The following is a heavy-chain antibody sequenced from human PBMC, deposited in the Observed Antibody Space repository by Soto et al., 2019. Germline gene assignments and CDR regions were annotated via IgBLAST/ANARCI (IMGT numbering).Heavy chain of an antibody. Sequence: ASVKVSWKSYGYNFPSCSIHWVRQAAGQGLEWTGWINPNSGGTNYAQKFQGRVTMTRDTSISTAYMELTRLRSDHTAVYYCARGRTGTTSYFDYWGQGNLVTVPQ. V-gene: IGHV1-2*02. CDR3: ARGRTGTTSYFDY. D-gene: IGHD1-1*01. J-gene: IGHJ4*02. CDR2: INPNSGGT. CDR1: GYNFPSCS.